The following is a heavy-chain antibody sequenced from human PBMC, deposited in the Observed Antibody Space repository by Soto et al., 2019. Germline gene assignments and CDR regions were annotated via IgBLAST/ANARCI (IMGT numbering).Heavy chain of an antibody. CDR2: IYYSGST. D-gene: IGHD4-17*01. V-gene: IGHV4-59*01. Sequence: SETLSLTCTVSGGSIGYYYWTWIRQPPGKGLEWIGFIYYSGSTNYNPSLKSRVTMSVDTSKNRFSLKLTSVTAADTAVYYCARERGVTTNDAFDVWGRGAMVTV. J-gene: IGHJ3*01. CDR1: GGSIGYYY. CDR3: ARERGVTTNDAFDV.